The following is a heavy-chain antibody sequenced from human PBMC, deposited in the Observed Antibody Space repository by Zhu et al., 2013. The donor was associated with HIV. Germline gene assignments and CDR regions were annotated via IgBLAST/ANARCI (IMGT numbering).Heavy chain of an antibody. CDR3: ARVEVVTYYYGMDV. D-gene: IGHD2-21*02. CDR2: IYYSGST. V-gene: IGHV4-31*11. Sequence: QVQLQESGPGLVKPSETLSLTCAVSGYSISSGYYWGWIRQHPGKGLEWIGYIYYSGSTYYNPSLKSRVTISVDTSKNQFSLKLSSVTAADTAVYYCARVEVVTYYYGMDVWGQGTTVTVSS. CDR1: GYSISSGYY. J-gene: IGHJ6*02.